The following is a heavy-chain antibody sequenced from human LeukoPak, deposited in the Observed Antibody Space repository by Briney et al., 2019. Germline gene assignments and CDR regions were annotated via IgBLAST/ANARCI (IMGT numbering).Heavy chain of an antibody. CDR2: ISYDGSNK. CDR3: AKGWAYCGGDCYPHFDY. D-gene: IGHD2-21*02. CDR1: GFTFSSYG. Sequence: TGGSLRLSCAASGFTFSSYGMHWVRQAPGKGLEWVAGISYDGSNKYYADSVKGRFTISRDNSKNTLYLQMNSLRAEDTAVYYCAKGWAYCGGDCYPHFDYWGQGTLVTVSS. J-gene: IGHJ4*02. V-gene: IGHV3-30*18.